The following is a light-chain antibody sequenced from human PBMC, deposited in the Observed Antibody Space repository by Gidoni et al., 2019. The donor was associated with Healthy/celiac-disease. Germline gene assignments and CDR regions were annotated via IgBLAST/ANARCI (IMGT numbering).Light chain of an antibody. CDR3: QQSYSTPRST. CDR2: AAS. Sequence: DIQLTHFPSSLSASVGDRVTITCRASQSISSYLNWYQQKPGKAPKLLIYAASSLQSGVPSRFSGSGSGTDFTLTISSLQPEDFATYYCQQSYSTPRSTFGGXTKVEIK. CDR1: QSISSY. V-gene: IGKV1-39*01. J-gene: IGKJ4*01.